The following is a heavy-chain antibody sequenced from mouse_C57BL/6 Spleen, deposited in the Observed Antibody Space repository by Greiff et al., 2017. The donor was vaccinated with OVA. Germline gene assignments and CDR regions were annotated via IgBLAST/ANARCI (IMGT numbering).Heavy chain of an antibody. D-gene: IGHD1-1*01. J-gene: IGHJ4*01. CDR3: ARWIYYYGSSPHYYAMDY. Sequence: QVQLQQSGAELVKPGASVKISCKASGYAFSSYWMNWVKQRPGKGLEWIGQIYPGDGDTNYNGKFKGKATLTADKSSSTAYMQLSSLTSEDSAVYFCARWIYYYGSSPHYYAMDYWGQGTSVTVSS. V-gene: IGHV1-80*01. CDR1: GYAFSSYW. CDR2: IYPGDGDT.